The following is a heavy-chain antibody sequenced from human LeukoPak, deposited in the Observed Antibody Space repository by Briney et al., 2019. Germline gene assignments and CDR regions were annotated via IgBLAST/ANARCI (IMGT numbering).Heavy chain of an antibody. D-gene: IGHD2-8*01. CDR1: GFTFSSYS. V-gene: IGHV3-74*01. J-gene: IGHJ5*02. CDR2: IHSDGSYT. Sequence: GGSLRLSCAASGFTFSSYSMNWVRQAPGKGLVWVSRIHSDGSYTSYADSVKGRFTISRDNAKSTLYLQMNSLRAEDTAVYYCASSRDGPWGQGTLVTVSS. CDR3: ASSRDGP.